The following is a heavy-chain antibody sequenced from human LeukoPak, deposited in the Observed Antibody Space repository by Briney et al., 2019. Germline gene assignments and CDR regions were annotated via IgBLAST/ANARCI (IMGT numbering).Heavy chain of an antibody. CDR2: INPNSGGT. Sequence: GAAVKVSCKASGYTFTGYYIDWVRQAPGQGLEWMGWINPNSGGTNYAQKFQGRVTMTRDTSISTAYMELSRLRSDDTAVYYCARVDTAMVAGGGDYWGQGTLVTVSS. V-gene: IGHV1-2*02. CDR1: GYTFTGYY. D-gene: IGHD5-18*01. J-gene: IGHJ4*02. CDR3: ARVDTAMVAGGGDY.